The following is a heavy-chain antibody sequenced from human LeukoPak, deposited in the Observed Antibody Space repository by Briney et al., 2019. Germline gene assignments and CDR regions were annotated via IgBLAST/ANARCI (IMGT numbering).Heavy chain of an antibody. J-gene: IGHJ4*02. CDR2: ISGSGGST. D-gene: IGHD4-17*01. CDR1: GFTFSSYA. Sequence: GGSLRLSCAASGFTFSSYAMSWVRQAPGKGLEWVSAISGSGGSTYYADSVKGRFTISRDNSKNTLYLQMNSLRAEDTAAYYCARHDYGDSTTKFDCWGQGTLVTVSS. CDR3: ARHDYGDSTTKFDC. V-gene: IGHV3-23*01.